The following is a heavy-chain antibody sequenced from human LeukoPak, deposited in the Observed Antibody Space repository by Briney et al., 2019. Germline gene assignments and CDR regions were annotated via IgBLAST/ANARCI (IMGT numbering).Heavy chain of an antibody. V-gene: IGHV4-59*11. CDR2: IYYSGST. J-gene: IGHJ5*02. CDR3: ARVDYDFWSGYYGRVDP. CDR1: GGSISSHY. Sequence: SENLSLTCTVSGGSISSHYWSWIRQPPGKGLEWIGYIYYSGSTNYNPSLKSRVTISVDTSKNQFSLKLSSVTAADTAVYYCARVDYDFWSGYYGRVDPWGQGTLVTVSS. D-gene: IGHD3-3*01.